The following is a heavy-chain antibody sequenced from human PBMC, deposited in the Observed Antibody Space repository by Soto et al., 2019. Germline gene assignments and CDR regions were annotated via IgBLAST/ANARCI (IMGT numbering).Heavy chain of an antibody. V-gene: IGHV3-30*18. CDR2: ISYDGSNK. CDR1: GFTFSSYG. J-gene: IGHJ4*02. D-gene: IGHD3-16*02. CDR3: AKEREYDYIWGSYRPTIGFDY. Sequence: GGSLRLSCAASGFTFSSYGMHWVRQAPGKGLEWVAVISYDGSNKYYADSVKGRFTISRDNSKNTLYLQMNSLRAEDTAVYYCAKEREYDYIWGSYRPTIGFDYWGQGTLVTVSS.